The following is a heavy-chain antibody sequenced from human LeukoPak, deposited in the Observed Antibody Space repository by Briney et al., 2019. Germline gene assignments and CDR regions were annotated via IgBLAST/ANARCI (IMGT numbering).Heavy chain of an antibody. CDR3: AKHSSSWYYFDY. V-gene: IGHV3-30*18. CDR2: ISYDGSNK. J-gene: IGHJ4*02. Sequence: GGSLRLSCAASGFTFSSYGMHWVRQAPGKGLEWVAVISYDGSNKYYADSVKGRFTISRDNSKNTLYLQMNSLRAEGTAVYYCAKHSSSWYYFDYWGQGTLVTVSS. CDR1: GFTFSSYG. D-gene: IGHD6-13*01.